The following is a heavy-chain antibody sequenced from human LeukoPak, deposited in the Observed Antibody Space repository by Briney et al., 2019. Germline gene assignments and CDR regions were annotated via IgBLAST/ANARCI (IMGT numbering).Heavy chain of an antibody. J-gene: IGHJ5*02. D-gene: IGHD3-10*01. CDR3: ARGELLWLQGASWFDP. CDR2: INHSGST. Sequence: SETLSLTCAVYGGSFSGYYRSWIRQPPGKGLEWIGEINHSGSTNYNPSLKSRVTISVDTSKNQFSLKLSSVTAADTAVYYCARGELLWLQGASWFDPWGQGTLVTVSS. V-gene: IGHV4-34*01. CDR1: GGSFSGYY.